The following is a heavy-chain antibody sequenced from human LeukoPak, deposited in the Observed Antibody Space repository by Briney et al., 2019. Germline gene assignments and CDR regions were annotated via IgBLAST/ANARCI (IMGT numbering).Heavy chain of an antibody. D-gene: IGHD2/OR15-2a*01. CDR1: GFTFRSYG. CDR3: TRDRGPFYARPDAFDI. CDR2: LSYDGGTR. V-gene: IGHV3-30*03. Sequence: GGSLRLSCAPSGFTFRSYGVHWGRQAPGKGLEWVAVLSYDGGTRYYADSVKGRFTRSRDNSKNTLYLQMSSLRAEHTAVYYCTRDRGPFYARPDAFDIWGQGTKLTVSS. J-gene: IGHJ3*02.